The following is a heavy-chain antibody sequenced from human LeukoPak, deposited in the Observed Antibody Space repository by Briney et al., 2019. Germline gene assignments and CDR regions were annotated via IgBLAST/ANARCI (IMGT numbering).Heavy chain of an antibody. CDR2: ISYDGSNK. CDR1: GFTFSSYG. D-gene: IGHD3-9*01. CDR3: ASAGRGTYYDILTGQRPLHY. V-gene: IGHV3-30*03. J-gene: IGHJ4*02. Sequence: GGSLRLSCAASGFTFSSYGMHWVRQAPGKGLEWVAVISYDGSNKYYADSVKGRFTISRDNSKNTLYLQMNSLRAEDTAVYYCASAGRGTYYDILTGQRPLHYWGQGTLVTVSS.